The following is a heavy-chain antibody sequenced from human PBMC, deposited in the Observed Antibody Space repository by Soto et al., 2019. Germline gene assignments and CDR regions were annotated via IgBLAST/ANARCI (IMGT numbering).Heavy chain of an antibody. J-gene: IGHJ4*02. V-gene: IGHV3-9*01. CDR2: LSWNGGYI. Sequence: EVQLVESGGGLEQPGRSLRLSCAASGFSFDDFAMHWVRQAPGKGLEWVSGLSWNGGYIAYADSVKGRFTISRDNAKNFLYLHMSSLRVEDTALYYCVNARDYFDSRGYFDYWGQGTLVTVSS. D-gene: IGHD3-22*01. CDR1: GFSFDDFA. CDR3: VNARDYFDSRGYFDY.